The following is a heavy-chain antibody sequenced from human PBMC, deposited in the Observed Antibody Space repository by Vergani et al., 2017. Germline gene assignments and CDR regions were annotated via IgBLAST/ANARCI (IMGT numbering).Heavy chain of an antibody. CDR3: ARGRNSSSWYYYYYYYGMDV. Sequence: QVQLQESGPGLVKPSQTLSLTCTVSGGSISSGSYYWSWIRQPXGKGLEWIGRIYTSGSTNYNPSLKSRVTISVDTSKNQFSLKLSSVTAADTAVYYCARGRNSSSWYYYYYYYGMDVWGQGTTVTVSS. V-gene: IGHV4-61*02. CDR1: GGSISSGSYY. CDR2: IYTSGST. J-gene: IGHJ6*02. D-gene: IGHD6-13*01.